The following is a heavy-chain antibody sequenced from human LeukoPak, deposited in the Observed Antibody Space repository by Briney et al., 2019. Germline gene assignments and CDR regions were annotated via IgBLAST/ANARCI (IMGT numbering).Heavy chain of an antibody. CDR3: ARDLGEGFPVGAFDI. J-gene: IGHJ3*02. CDR2: INPNSGGT. V-gene: IGHV1-2*02. CDR1: GYTFTGYY. Sequence: GASVKVSCKTSGYTFTGYYMHWVRQAPGQGLEWMGWINPNSGGTNYAQKFQGRVTMTRDTSISTAYMELSRLRSDDTAVYYCARDLGEGFPVGAFDIWGQGTMVTASS. D-gene: IGHD3-16*01.